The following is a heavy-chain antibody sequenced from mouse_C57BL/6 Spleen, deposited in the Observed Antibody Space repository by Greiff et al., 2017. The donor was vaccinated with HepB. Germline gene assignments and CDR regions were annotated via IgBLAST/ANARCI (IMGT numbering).Heavy chain of an antibody. D-gene: IGHD2-5*01. J-gene: IGHJ3*01. CDR2: IYPGSGNT. CDR1: GYTFTDYY. V-gene: IGHV1-76*01. CDR3: AREGSNPFAY. Sequence: SGAELVRPGASVKLSCKASGYTFTDYYINWVKQRPGQGLEWIARIYPGSGNTYYNEKFKGKATLTAEKSSSTAYMQLSSLTSEDSAVYFCAREGSNPFAYWGQGTLVTVSA.